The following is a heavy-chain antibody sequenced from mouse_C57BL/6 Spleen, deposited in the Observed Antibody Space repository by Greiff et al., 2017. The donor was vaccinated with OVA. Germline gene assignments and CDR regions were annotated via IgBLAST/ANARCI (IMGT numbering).Heavy chain of an antibody. D-gene: IGHD1-2*01. J-gene: IGHJ2*01. CDR3: ARELEPYGGVDY. V-gene: IGHV1-55*01. CDR1: GYTFTSYW. Sequence: QVQLQQPGAELVKPGASVKMSCKASGYTFTSYWITWVKQRPGQGLEWIGDIYPGSGSTNYNEKFKSKATLTVDTSSSTAYMQLSSLTSEDSAVYYCARELEPYGGVDYWGQGTTLTVSS. CDR2: IYPGSGST.